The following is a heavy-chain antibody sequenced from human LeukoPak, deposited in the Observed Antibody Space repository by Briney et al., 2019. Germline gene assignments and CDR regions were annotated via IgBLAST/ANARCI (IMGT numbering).Heavy chain of an antibody. V-gene: IGHV4-34*01. D-gene: IGHD6-13*01. Sequence: SETLSLTCAVYGGSFSGYYWSWIRQPPGKWLEWIGEINHSGSTNYNPSLKSRVTISVDTSKNQFSLKLSSVTAADTAVYYCARDNRAKYSSSWYALRGSYYDPYYFDYWGQGTLVTVSS. J-gene: IGHJ4*02. CDR1: GGSFSGYY. CDR2: INHSGST. CDR3: ARDNRAKYSSSWYALRGSYYDPYYFDY.